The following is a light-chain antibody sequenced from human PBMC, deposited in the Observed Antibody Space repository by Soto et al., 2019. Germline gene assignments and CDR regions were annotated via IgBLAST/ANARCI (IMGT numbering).Light chain of an antibody. CDR2: DVI. J-gene: IGLJ2*01. Sequence: QSAPTQPRSVSGSPGQSVTISCTGTSHDVGGYDYVSWYQQSPGKAPKLIIYDVIERPSGVPDRFSGSKSGNTASLTISGVQAEDEGAYYCCSYAGTYTFVVFGGGTKLTVL. V-gene: IGLV2-11*01. CDR1: SHDVGGYDY. CDR3: CSYAGTYTFVV.